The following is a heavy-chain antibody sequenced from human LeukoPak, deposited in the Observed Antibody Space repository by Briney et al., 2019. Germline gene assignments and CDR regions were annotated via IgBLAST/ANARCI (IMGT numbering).Heavy chain of an antibody. Sequence: SVKVSCKASGGTFSSYAISWVRQAPGQGLEWMGRIIPILGIANYAQKFQGRVTITADKSTSTAYMELSSLRSEDTAAYYCARGYQLLNGDYYYYGMDVWGQGTTVTVSS. CDR2: IIPILGIA. CDR1: GGTFSSYA. V-gene: IGHV1-69*04. J-gene: IGHJ6*02. CDR3: ARGYQLLNGDYYYYGMDV. D-gene: IGHD2-2*01.